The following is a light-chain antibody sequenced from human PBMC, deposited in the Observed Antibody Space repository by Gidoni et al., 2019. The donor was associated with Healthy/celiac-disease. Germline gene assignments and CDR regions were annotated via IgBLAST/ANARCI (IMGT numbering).Light chain of an antibody. CDR1: KGVLYSSNNKSC. Sequence: DTVMIQSSDSLAVSLGEEATIDCKSSKGVLYSSNNKSCLAWYQQKPGQPPKLLIYWASIREPGVRDRFSGSGSGTDFTLTISSLQAEDVAVYYCQQYYSAPWTFGQGTKVEIK. CDR2: WAS. CDR3: QQYYSAPWT. V-gene: IGKV4-1*01. J-gene: IGKJ1*01.